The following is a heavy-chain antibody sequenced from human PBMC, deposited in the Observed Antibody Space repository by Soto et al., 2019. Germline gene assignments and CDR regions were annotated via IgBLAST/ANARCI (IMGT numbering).Heavy chain of an antibody. CDR3: ARAVGDPLYYLDY. Sequence: ETLSLTCTVSGGSISSYYWSWIRQPPGKGLEWIGYIYYSGNTNYNPSLKSRVTISGDTSKNQFSLRLSSVTAADTAVYYCARAVGDPLYYLDYWGQGTLVTVSS. D-gene: IGHD6-19*01. CDR2: IYYSGNT. V-gene: IGHV4-59*08. J-gene: IGHJ4*02. CDR1: GGSISSYY.